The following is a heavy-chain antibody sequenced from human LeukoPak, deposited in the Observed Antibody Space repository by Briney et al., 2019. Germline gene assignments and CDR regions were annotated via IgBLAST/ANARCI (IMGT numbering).Heavy chain of an antibody. CDR1: GYTFTGYY. CDR3: ARGGYSSGWYYFDY. Sequence: GASVKVSCKASGYTFTGYYMHWVRQAPGQGLEWMGRIIPNSGGTNYAQKFQGRVTMTRDTSISTAYMELSRLRSDDTAVYYCARGGYSSGWYYFDYWGQGTLVTVSS. V-gene: IGHV1-2*06. J-gene: IGHJ4*02. CDR2: IIPNSGGT. D-gene: IGHD6-19*01.